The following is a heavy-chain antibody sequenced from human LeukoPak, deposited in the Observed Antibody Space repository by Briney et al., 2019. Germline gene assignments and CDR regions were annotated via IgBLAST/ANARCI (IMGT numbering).Heavy chain of an antibody. Sequence: GASVKVSCKASGYTCTSYYMHWVRQAPGQGLEWMGIINPSGGSTSYAQKFQGRVTMTRDTSTSTVYMELSSLRSEDTAVYYCAREGLWFGELLYYYYHYGMDVWGQGTTVTVSS. CDR1: GYTCTSYY. V-gene: IGHV1-46*01. D-gene: IGHD3-10*01. CDR2: INPSGGST. J-gene: IGHJ6*02. CDR3: AREGLWFGELLYYYYHYGMDV.